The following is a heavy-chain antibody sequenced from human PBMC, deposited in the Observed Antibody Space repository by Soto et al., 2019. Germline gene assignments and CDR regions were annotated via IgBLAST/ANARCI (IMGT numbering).Heavy chain of an antibody. J-gene: IGHJ4*02. V-gene: IGHV6-1*01. D-gene: IGHD6-19*01. CDR3: AREYNTGWST. CDR2: TYYRSKWYN. CDR1: GDSVSSNSAA. Sequence: QVQLQQSGPGLVKPSQTLSLTCAISGDSVSSNSAAWNWIRQSPSGGLEWLGRTYYRSKWYNEYALSVKSRIIINPDTSKNQFSLQLTSVTPDDTAVYYCAREYNTGWSTWGQGTLVTVSS.